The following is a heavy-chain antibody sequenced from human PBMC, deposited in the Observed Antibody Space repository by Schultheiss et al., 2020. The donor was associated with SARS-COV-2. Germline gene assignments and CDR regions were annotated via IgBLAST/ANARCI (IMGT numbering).Heavy chain of an antibody. J-gene: IGHJ4*02. Sequence: GESLKISCAASGFTVSSNYMSWVRQAPGKGLEWVSVIYSGGSTYYADSVKGRFTISRDNSKNTLYLQMNSLRAEDTAVYYCARGTYYDILTGYPTKYYFDYWGQGTLVTVSS. D-gene: IGHD3-9*01. CDR2: IYSGGST. CDR3: ARGTYYDILTGYPTKYYFDY. V-gene: IGHV3-53*01. CDR1: GFTVSSNY.